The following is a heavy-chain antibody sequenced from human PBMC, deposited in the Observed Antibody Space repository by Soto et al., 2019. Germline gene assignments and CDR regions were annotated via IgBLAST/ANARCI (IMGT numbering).Heavy chain of an antibody. D-gene: IGHD6-6*01. J-gene: IGHJ4*02. V-gene: IGHV4-59*01. CDR1: GGSISSYY. Sequence: SETLSLTCTVSGGSISSYYWSWIRQPPGKGLEWIGYIYYSGSTNYNPSLKSRVTISVDTSKNQFSLKLSSVTAADTAVYYCARHEYRSPYYFDYWGQGTLVTVSS. CDR2: IYYSGST. CDR3: ARHEYRSPYYFDY.